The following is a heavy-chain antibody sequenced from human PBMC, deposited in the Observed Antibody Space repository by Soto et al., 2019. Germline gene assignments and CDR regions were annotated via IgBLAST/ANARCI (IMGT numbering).Heavy chain of an antibody. V-gene: IGHV3-30*18. CDR2: ISYDGSNK. CDR3: AKDRGGIYGGAYYFDY. J-gene: IGHJ4*02. CDR1: GFTFSSYG. Sequence: VQLVEFGGVVVQPGRSLRLSCAASGFTFSSYGMHWVRQAPGKGLEWVAVISYDGSNKYYVDSVKGRFTISRDNSKNTLHLHMNSLRPEDTSVYYCAKDRGGIYGGAYYFDYLGQGTLVSVSS. D-gene: IGHD1-26*01.